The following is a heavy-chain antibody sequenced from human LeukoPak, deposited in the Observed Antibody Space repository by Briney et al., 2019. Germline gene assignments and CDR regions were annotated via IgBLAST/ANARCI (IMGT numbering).Heavy chain of an antibody. Sequence: GGSLRLSCAASGFTFSNAWMSWVRQAPGKGLEWVGRIKSKTDGGTTDYAAPVKGRFTISRDGSKNTLYLQMNSLKTEDTAVYYCTTEGNLNYYGSGSYCAYWGQGTLVTVSS. V-gene: IGHV3-15*01. J-gene: IGHJ4*02. CDR1: GFTFSNAW. CDR3: TTEGNLNYYGSGSYCAY. D-gene: IGHD3-10*01. CDR2: IKSKTDGGTT.